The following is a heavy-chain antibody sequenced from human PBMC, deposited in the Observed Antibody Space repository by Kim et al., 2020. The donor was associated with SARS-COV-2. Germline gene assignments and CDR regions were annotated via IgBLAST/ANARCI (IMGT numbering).Heavy chain of an antibody. CDR3: ARDHDGRFDY. V-gene: IGHV4-30-2*05. Sequence: GSTYYNPSLKSRVTISVDTSKSQFSRKLSAGTAADTAVYYCARDHDGRFDYWGQGTLVTVSS. D-gene: IGHD1-1*01. CDR2: GST. J-gene: IGHJ4*02.